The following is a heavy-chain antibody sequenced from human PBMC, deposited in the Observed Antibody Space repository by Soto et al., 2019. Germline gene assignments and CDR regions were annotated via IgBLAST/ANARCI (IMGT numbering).Heavy chain of an antibody. CDR3: ARDTQRGYSGYFDS. V-gene: IGHV4-31*02. D-gene: IGHD5-12*01. CDR1: GGSLSSGGYY. Sequence: LCGGSLSSGGYYWSWIRQHPGKGLEWIGLIYYSGSTYYNPSLKSRVTISVDTSQNQFSLKLSSVTAADTAVYYCARDTQRGYSGYFDSWGQGTLVTVSS. J-gene: IGHJ4*02. CDR2: IYYSGST.